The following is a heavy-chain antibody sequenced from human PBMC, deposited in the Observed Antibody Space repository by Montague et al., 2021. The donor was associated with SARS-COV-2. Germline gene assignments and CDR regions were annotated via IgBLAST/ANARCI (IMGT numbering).Heavy chain of an antibody. CDR3: VGDAYGPLVGH. Sequence: SETLSLTCTVSGGSIARSPYYWAWLRQPPGGGLEWIATIHYGGGTYYNLSLQSRVDISVDTSQNQLSLTLASVTAADTAVYYCVGDAYGPLVGHWGQGTLVTVSS. D-gene: IGHD4-17*01. J-gene: IGHJ4*02. V-gene: IGHV4-39*02. CDR1: GGSIARSPYY. CDR2: IHYGGGT.